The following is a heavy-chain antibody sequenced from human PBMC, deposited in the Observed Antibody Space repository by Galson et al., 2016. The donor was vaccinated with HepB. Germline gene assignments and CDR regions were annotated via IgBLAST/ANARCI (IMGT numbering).Heavy chain of an antibody. CDR2: MWYDGSNQ. CDR1: GFTFSNYA. CDR3: ARFSRPDFDY. J-gene: IGHJ4*02. Sequence: SLRLSCAASGFTFSNYAMHWVRQAPGKGLEWVAVMWYDGSNQYYGDSVRGRFIISRDNSKNTLYLQMNNLTAEETAVYYCARFSRPDFDYWGQGTLVTVSS. V-gene: IGHV3-33*01.